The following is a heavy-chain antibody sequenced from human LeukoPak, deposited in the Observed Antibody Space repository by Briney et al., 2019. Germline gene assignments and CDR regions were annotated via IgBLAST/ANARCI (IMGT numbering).Heavy chain of an antibody. D-gene: IGHD2-15*01. Sequence: PGGSLRLSCAVSGFTVSSYWMTWVCKAPGKGLELVANIKQDGSEKYYVDSVKGRLTISRDNAKNTQYLQMNSLRAEDTAVYYCARGINWFDPWGQGTLVTVSS. CDR1: GFTVSSYW. CDR2: IKQDGSEK. V-gene: IGHV3-7*04. J-gene: IGHJ5*02. CDR3: ARGINWFDP.